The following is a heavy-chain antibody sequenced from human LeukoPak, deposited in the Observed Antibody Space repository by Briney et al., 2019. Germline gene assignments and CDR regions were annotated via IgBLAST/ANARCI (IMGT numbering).Heavy chain of an antibody. D-gene: IGHD3-16*01. CDR3: AKEQGPLRLGELAYYFDY. CDR1: GFTFSSYW. J-gene: IGHJ4*02. V-gene: IGHV3-74*01. Sequence: GGSLRLSCVASGFTFSSYWMHWVRQDPRKGLVWVSRINGDGRNINYADSVRGRFTISRDNAKNTLYLQMNTLRVEDTAVYYCAKEQGPLRLGELAYYFDYWGQGTLVTVSS. CDR2: INGDGRNI.